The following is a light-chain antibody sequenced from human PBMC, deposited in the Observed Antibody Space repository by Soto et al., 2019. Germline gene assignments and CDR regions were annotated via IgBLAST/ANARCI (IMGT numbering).Light chain of an antibody. Sequence: EIVMTQSPATLSVSAGERATLSCRASQSISNNLAWYQQKPGQAPRLLIYDASTRAPGIPARFSGSGSGTDFTLTISSLQSEDFAVYSCQHYTDLPPTFGGGTKVEIK. V-gene: IGKV3-15*01. CDR1: QSISNN. J-gene: IGKJ4*01. CDR2: DAS. CDR3: QHYTDLPPT.